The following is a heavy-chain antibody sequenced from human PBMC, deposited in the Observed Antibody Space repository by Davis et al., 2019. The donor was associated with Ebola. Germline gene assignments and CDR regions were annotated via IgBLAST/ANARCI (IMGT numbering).Heavy chain of an antibody. Sequence: GGSLRLSCAASGFSFSSYWMSWVRQAPGKGLEWVANIKQDGSEKYYVDSVKGRFTISRDNAKNSLYLQMNSLRAEDTAVYYCARVLWNYFLGYWGQGTLVTVSS. CDR3: ARVLWNYFLGY. CDR1: GFSFSSYW. V-gene: IGHV3-7*01. CDR2: IKQDGSEK. D-gene: IGHD1-7*01. J-gene: IGHJ4*02.